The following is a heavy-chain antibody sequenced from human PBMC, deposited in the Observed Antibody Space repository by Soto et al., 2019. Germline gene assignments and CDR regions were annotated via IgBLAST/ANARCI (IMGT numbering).Heavy chain of an antibody. V-gene: IGHV3-23*01. D-gene: IGHD3-9*01. CDR3: ATSFRYFDN. CDR2: ISGTASRT. CDR1: GFTPTTTP. Sequence: QAGGSLRLSCAGSGFTPTTTPLSWVRQPPGKGLEWVTTISGTASRTYYVDSVKGRFFISRDNSKNTVILQMNNLTLDDTAVYYCATSFRYFDNWGQGTRVTVSS. J-gene: IGHJ4*02.